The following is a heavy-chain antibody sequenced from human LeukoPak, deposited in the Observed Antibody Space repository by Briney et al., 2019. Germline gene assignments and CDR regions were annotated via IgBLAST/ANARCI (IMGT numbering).Heavy chain of an antibody. CDR3: ARLMAPIGKRSTPFDY. CDR2: IIPIFGTA. D-gene: IGHD1-1*01. V-gene: IGHV1-69*13. J-gene: IGHJ4*02. CDR1: GGTFSSYA. Sequence: ASVKVSCKASGGTFSSYAISWVRQAPGQGLEWMGGIIPIFGTANYAQKFQGRVTITADESTSTAYMELSRLRSDDTAVYYCARLMAPIGKRSTPFDYWGQGTLVTVSS.